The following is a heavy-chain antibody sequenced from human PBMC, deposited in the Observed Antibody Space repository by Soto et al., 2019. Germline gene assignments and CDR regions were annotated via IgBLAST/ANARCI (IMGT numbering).Heavy chain of an antibody. V-gene: IGHV3-74*01. D-gene: IGHD3-16*01. Sequence: GSLRLSCAASGFTFSSYWMHWVRQAPGKGLVWVSRINSDGSSTSYADSVKGRFTISRDNAKNTLYLQMNSLRAEDMAVYYCARGGDYYYYGMDVWGQGTTVTVSS. CDR1: GFTFSSYW. CDR3: ARGGDYYYYGMDV. J-gene: IGHJ6*02. CDR2: INSDGSST.